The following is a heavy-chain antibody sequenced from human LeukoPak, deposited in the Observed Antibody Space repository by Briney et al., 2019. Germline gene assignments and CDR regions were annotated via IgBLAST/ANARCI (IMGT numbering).Heavy chain of an antibody. CDR1: GFTFSRDW. CDR3: ARDHGTGWYEY. D-gene: IGHD6-19*01. Sequence: PGGSLRLSCVASGFTFSRDWMSWVRQAPGKGLEWVANIKEDGSEKYYVDSVKGRFTISRDNAKNSVYLQMNSLRVEDTAVYYCARDHGTGWYEYWGQGTLVTVSS. J-gene: IGHJ4*02. CDR2: IKEDGSEK. V-gene: IGHV3-7*01.